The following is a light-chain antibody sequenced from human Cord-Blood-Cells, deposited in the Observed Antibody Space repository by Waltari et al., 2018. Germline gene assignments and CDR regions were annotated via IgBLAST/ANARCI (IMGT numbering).Light chain of an antibody. Sequence: QSALTQPASVSGSPGPSITISCTGTSSDVGCYNLVSWYQQHPGKAPKLMIYEGSKRPSGVSNRFSGSKSGNTASLTISGLQAEDEADYYCCSYAGSSTVVFGGGTKLTVL. V-gene: IGLV2-23*01. CDR3: CSYAGSSTVV. J-gene: IGLJ2*01. CDR1: SSDVGCYNL. CDR2: EGS.